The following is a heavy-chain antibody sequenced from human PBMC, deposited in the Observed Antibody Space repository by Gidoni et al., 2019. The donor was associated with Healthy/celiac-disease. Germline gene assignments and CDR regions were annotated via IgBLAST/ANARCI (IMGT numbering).Heavy chain of an antibody. V-gene: IGHV3-23*01. Sequence: EAQLLESGGGLVQPGGSLRLSCAASGFTFSSYAMSWVRQAPGKGLEWVSAIRGSGGCTCYADSVKGRLTISRDNSKNTLYLQMNSLRAEDTAVYYCAKDLAVTQNSIFDYWGQGTLVTVSS. CDR1: GFTFSSYA. CDR2: IRGSGGCT. J-gene: IGHJ4*02. D-gene: IGHD4-17*01. CDR3: AKDLAVTQNSIFDY.